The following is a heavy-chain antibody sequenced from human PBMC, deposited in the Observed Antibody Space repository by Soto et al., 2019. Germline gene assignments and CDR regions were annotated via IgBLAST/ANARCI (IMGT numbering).Heavy chain of an antibody. CDR3: ARSTTGTTGYYGMDV. CDR2: IYHSGST. CDR1: SGSISSSNW. Sequence: TLSLTCAVSSGSISSSNWWSWVRQPPGKGLEWIGEIYHSGSTNYNPSLKSRVTISVDKSKNQFSLKLSSVTAADTAVYYCARSTTGTTGYYGMDVWGQGTTVTVSS. V-gene: IGHV4-4*02. J-gene: IGHJ6*02. D-gene: IGHD1-1*01.